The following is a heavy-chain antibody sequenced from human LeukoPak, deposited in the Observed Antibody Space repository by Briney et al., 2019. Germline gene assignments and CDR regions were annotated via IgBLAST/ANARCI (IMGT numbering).Heavy chain of an antibody. D-gene: IGHD3-10*01. Sequence: SETLSLTCTVSGGSISSGGYYWSWIRQHPGKGLEWIGYIYYSGSTYYNPSLKSRVTISVDTSKNQFSLKLSSVTAADTAVYYCARRVWGSGSYVDYWGQGTLVTASS. CDR1: GGSISSGGYY. V-gene: IGHV4-31*03. J-gene: IGHJ4*02. CDR2: IYYSGST. CDR3: ARRVWGSGSYVDY.